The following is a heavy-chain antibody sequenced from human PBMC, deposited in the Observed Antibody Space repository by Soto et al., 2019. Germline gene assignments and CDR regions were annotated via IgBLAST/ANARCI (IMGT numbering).Heavy chain of an antibody. Sequence: ASVKVSCKVSGYTLTELSMHWVRQAPGKGLEWMGGFDPEDGETIYAQKFQGRVTMTEDTSTDTAYMELSSLRSEDTAVYYCATGVGARGSFDYWGQGTLVTVSS. CDR3: ATGVGARGSFDY. V-gene: IGHV1-24*01. D-gene: IGHD1-26*01. CDR1: GYTLTELS. J-gene: IGHJ4*02. CDR2: FDPEDGET.